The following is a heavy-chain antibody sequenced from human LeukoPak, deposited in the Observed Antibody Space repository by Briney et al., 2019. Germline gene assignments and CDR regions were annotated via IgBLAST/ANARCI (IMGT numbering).Heavy chain of an antibody. CDR3: ARVTPPGTPPDYYYGMDV. CDR2: IIPIFGTA. J-gene: IGHJ6*02. CDR1: GGTFSSYA. V-gene: IGHV1-69*01. D-gene: IGHD1-1*01. Sequence: SVKVSCKASGGTFSSYAISWVRQAPGQGLEWMGGIIPIFGTANYAQKFQGRVTITADESTSTAYMELSSLRSEDTAVYYCARVTPPGTPPDYYYGMDVWGQGTTVTVSS.